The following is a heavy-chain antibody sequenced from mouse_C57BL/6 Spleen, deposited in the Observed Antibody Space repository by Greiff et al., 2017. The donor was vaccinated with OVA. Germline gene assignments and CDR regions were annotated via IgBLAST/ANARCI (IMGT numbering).Heavy chain of an antibody. CDR1: GYTFTSYG. V-gene: IGHV1-81*01. J-gene: IGHJ2*01. CDR2: LYPRSGNT. D-gene: IGHD1-1*01. Sequence: VQLQQSGAELARPGASVKLSCKASGYTFTSYGISWVKQRTGQGLEWIGELYPRSGNTYYNEKFKGKATLTADKSSSTAYMELRSLTSEDSAVYFCARKENYYGSSYVGNYWGQGTTLTVSS. CDR3: ARKENYYGSSYVGNY.